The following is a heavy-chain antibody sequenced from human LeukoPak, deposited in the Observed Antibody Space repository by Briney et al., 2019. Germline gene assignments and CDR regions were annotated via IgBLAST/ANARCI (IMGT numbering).Heavy chain of an antibody. V-gene: IGHV7-4-1*01. D-gene: IGHD2-2*01. J-gene: IGHJ5*02. Sequence: GASVKVSCKASGYIFTNYAMNWVRQAPGQGLEWMGWINTNTGNPTYAQGFTGRFVFSFDTSVSTAYLQIGSLRAEDTAIYYCARDKYLGYNWFDPWGQGTLVTVSS. CDR3: ARDKYLGYNWFDP. CDR2: INTNTGNP. CDR1: GYIFTNYA.